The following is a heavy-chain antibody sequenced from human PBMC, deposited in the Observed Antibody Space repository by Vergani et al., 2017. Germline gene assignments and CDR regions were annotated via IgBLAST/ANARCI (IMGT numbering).Heavy chain of an antibody. J-gene: IGHJ3*01. CDR3: AMVQVASLHSFDF. CDR2: SYYSGST. Sequence: QVQLQESGPGLVKTSETLSLTCTVSGGSISSYYWSWIRQPPGKGMEWIGYSYYSGSTKYNPSLKSLVTISVDTSKNQFSLKLSSETAADTAVYYCAMVQVASLHSFDFWGQGTMVTVSS. CDR1: GGSISSYY. V-gene: IGHV4-59*08.